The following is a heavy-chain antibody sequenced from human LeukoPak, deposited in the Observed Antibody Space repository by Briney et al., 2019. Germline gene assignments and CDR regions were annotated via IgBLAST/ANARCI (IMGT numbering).Heavy chain of an antibody. Sequence: GGSLRLSCAASGFTFSTYAMSWVRQAPGKGLEWVSAISGSGGITYYADSVKGRFTISRDNSKNTLYLQMNSLKAEDTAVYYCAKGRPITMIVVVTIDFDYWGQGTLVTVSS. CDR2: ISGSGGIT. CDR1: GFTFSTYA. V-gene: IGHV3-23*01. CDR3: AKGRPITMIVVVTIDFDY. J-gene: IGHJ4*02. D-gene: IGHD3-22*01.